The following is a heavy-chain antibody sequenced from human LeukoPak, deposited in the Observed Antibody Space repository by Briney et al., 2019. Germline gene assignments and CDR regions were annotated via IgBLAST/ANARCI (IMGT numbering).Heavy chain of an antibody. D-gene: IGHD2-15*01. Sequence: ASVKVSCKASGYTFTGYYMHWVRQAPGQGLEWMGWINPNSGGTNYAQKFQGWVTMTRDTSISTAYMELSRLRSDDTAVYYCARALPRYCSGGSCSGTDPNWFDPWGQGTLVTVSS. CDR1: GYTFTGYY. CDR3: ARALPRYCSGGSCSGTDPNWFDP. CDR2: INPNSGGT. J-gene: IGHJ5*02. V-gene: IGHV1-2*04.